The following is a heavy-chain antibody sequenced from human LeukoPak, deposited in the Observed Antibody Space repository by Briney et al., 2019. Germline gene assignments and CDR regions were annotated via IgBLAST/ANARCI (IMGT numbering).Heavy chain of an antibody. CDR2: ISSSGSDI. D-gene: IGHD5-12*01. CDR3: ARNRGYSGYDYVFDY. Sequence: GGSLRLSCAASGFTFSNYEMHWVRQAPGKGLEWVSYISSSGSDIYYADSVKGRFTISRDNAKNSLYLHMNSLRAEDTAVYYCARNRGYSGYDYVFDYWGQGTLVTVSS. V-gene: IGHV3-48*03. J-gene: IGHJ4*02. CDR1: GFTFSNYE.